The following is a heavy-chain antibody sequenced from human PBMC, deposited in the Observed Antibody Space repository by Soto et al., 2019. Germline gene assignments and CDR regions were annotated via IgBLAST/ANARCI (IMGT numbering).Heavy chain of an antibody. J-gene: IGHJ4*02. CDR3: ARGPPSGSFSLTPRY. CDR1: GYSFHNFG. Sequence: QVQLVQSGPEVKKPGASVKVSCKASGYSFHNFGIIWVRQAPGQGLEWMGWISGQIAKTNYAQKFQGKVTMTTDTSTSTAYMELNSVTSDDTAMYYCARGPPSGSFSLTPRYWGQGTRVTVSS. V-gene: IGHV1-18*04. CDR2: ISGQIAKT. D-gene: IGHD1-26*01.